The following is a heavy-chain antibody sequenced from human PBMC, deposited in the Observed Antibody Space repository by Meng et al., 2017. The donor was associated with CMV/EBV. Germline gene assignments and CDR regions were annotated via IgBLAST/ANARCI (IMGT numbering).Heavy chain of an antibody. CDR2: INHSGST. Sequence: YDWRWIRQPPGKGLEWIGEINHSGSTNYNPSLKSRVTISVDTSKNQFSLKLSSVTAADTAVYYCARGAVLVTMVRGVIGGVPNWFDPWGQGTLVTVSS. CDR3: ARGAVLVTMVRGVIGGVPNWFDP. J-gene: IGHJ5*02. V-gene: IGHV4-34*01. D-gene: IGHD3-10*01. CDR1: YD.